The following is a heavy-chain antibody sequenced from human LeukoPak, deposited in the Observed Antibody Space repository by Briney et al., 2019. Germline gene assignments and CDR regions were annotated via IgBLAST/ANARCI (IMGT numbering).Heavy chain of an antibody. Sequence: PGGSLRLSCAASGFTVSSNYMSWVRQAPGKGLEWVSVIYSGGSTYYADSVKGRFTISRHNSKNTLYLQMNSLRAEDTAVYYCAGEGCSSTSCYFDYWGQGTLVTVSS. CDR3: AGEGCSSTSCYFDY. V-gene: IGHV3-53*04. D-gene: IGHD2-2*01. CDR2: IYSGGST. J-gene: IGHJ4*02. CDR1: GFTVSSNY.